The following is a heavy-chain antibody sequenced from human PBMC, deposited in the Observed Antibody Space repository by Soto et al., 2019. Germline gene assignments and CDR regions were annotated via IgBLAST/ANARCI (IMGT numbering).Heavy chain of an antibody. Sequence: ASVKVSCKASGYTFTSYGISWVRQAPGQGLEWMGWISAYNGNTNYAQELQGRVTMTTDTSTSTAYMELRSLRSDDTAVYYCASKHSSGWYNDAFDIWGQGTMVTVSS. CDR2: ISAYNGNT. D-gene: IGHD6-19*01. J-gene: IGHJ3*02. V-gene: IGHV1-18*01. CDR1: GYTFTSYG. CDR3: ASKHSSGWYNDAFDI.